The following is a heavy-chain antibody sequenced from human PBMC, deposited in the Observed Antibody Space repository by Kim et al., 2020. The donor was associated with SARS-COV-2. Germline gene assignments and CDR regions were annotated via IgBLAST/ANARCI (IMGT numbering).Heavy chain of an antibody. D-gene: IGHD1-26*01. Sequence: GESLRLSCAASGFTFSSYGMHWVRQAPGKGLEWVAVISYDGSNKYYADSVKGRFTISRDNSKNTLYLQMNSLRAEDTAVYYCARPYSGSYYAGIDYWDQGTLVTVSS. CDR1: GFTFSSYG. CDR2: ISYDGSNK. CDR3: ARPYSGSYYAGIDY. V-gene: IGHV3-30*03. J-gene: IGHJ4*02.